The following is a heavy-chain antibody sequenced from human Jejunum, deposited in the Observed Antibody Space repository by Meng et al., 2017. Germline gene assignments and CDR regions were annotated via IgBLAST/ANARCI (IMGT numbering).Heavy chain of an antibody. Sequence: VHSWVGLRRHGWSLVLSLEASGFNFSTHAMNWVRQSPGKGLEWVSGLSSSGRSTYYADSVKGRFTISRDNSKNMVYLQMSSLRAEDTAVYYCARGYSYVWGQGTLVTVSS. J-gene: IGHJ4*02. V-gene: IGHV3-23*04. CDR1: GFNFSTHA. CDR2: LSSSGRST. D-gene: IGHD5-18*01. CDR3: ARGYSYV.